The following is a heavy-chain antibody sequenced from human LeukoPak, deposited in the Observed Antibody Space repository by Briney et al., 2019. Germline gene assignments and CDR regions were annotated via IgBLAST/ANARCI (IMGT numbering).Heavy chain of an antibody. V-gene: IGHV4-61*02. CDR3: ARGRSGYRY. Sequence: SQTLSLTCTVSGGSISSSNYYWSWIRQPAGKGLEWLGRIYTSGTTNYNPSLKSRVTISIDTSKNQFSLKLSSVTAADTAVYYCARGRSGYRYWGQGTLVTVSS. D-gene: IGHD3-3*01. J-gene: IGHJ4*02. CDR2: IYTSGTT. CDR1: GGSISSSNYY.